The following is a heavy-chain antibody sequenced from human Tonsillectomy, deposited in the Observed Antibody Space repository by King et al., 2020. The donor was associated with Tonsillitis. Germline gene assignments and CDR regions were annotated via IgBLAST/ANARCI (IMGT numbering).Heavy chain of an antibody. Sequence: VQLVESGGGVVQPGRSLRLSCAASGFTFISYTMHWVRQAPGKGLERVAVISYDGSKKYYADSVKGRFTISRDNSKNTLYLPMNSWRAEDTAVYYCARGADYYDNSGYYLFDPWGQGTLVTVSS. D-gene: IGHD3-22*01. CDR2: ISYDGSKK. CDR3: ARGADYYDNSGYYLFDP. J-gene: IGHJ5*02. CDR1: GFTFISYT. V-gene: IGHV3-30*01.